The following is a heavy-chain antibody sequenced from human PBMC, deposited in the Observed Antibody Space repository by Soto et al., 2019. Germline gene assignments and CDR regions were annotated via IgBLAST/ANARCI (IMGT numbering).Heavy chain of an antibody. CDR1: GFTFSNYG. D-gene: IGHD3-9*01. Sequence: QVQLVESGGGVVQPGRSLRLSCAASGFTFSNYGMHWVRQAPGKGLEWVAIMSYDGSQKYYADSVKGRFTISRDNSKSTLYLEMNSLRVEDTAVYYCARDRHYDILTGYSNNYFFDYWGRGTLVTVSS. CDR2: MSYDGSQK. V-gene: IGHV3-33*01. CDR3: ARDRHYDILTGYSNNYFFDY. J-gene: IGHJ4*02.